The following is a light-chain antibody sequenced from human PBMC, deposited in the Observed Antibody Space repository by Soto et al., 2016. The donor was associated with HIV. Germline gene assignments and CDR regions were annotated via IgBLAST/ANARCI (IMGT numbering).Light chain of an antibody. J-gene: IGKJ2*01. CDR2: KTS. CDR1: QSVSVW. V-gene: IGKV1-5*03. Sequence: DIQMTQFPSTLSASIGDRVTITCRASQSVSVWLAWYQQKPGKAPNLLIFKTSTLEVGVPSRFSGSGSGTDFTLTLSSVQPEDFAIYYCQQANSFPYTFGLGDQAGDQT. CDR3: QQANSFPYT.